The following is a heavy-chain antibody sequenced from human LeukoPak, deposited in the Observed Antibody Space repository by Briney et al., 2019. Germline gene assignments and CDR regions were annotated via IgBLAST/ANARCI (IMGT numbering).Heavy chain of an antibody. Sequence: GGSLRLSCAASGFISSDYWMSWVRQAPGKGLEWVATLWPAGGTVHYMDSVQGRFTISRDNAENSLYLQMNSLRVEDTAVYYCARLLGSVTTYDYWGQGTLVTVSS. CDR2: LWPAGGTV. CDR1: GFISSDYW. CDR3: ARLLGSVTTYDY. D-gene: IGHD4-11*01. V-gene: IGHV3-7*01. J-gene: IGHJ4*02.